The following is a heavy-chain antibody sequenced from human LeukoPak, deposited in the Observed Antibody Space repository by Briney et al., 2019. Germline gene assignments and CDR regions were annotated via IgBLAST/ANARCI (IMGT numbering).Heavy chain of an antibody. Sequence: GSLRLSYAASGFTFSSYWMHWVRQAPGKGLVWVSRINSDGSSTTYADSVKGRFTISRDNAKNTLYLQMNSLRAEDTAVYYCARALGGGDYDRFDPWGQGTLVTVSS. CDR2: INSDGSST. CDR3: ARALGGGDYDRFDP. CDR1: GFTFSSYW. J-gene: IGHJ5*02. D-gene: IGHD4-17*01. V-gene: IGHV3-74*01.